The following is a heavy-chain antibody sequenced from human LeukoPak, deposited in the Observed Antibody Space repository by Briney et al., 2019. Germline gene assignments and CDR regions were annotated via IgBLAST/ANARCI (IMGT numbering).Heavy chain of an antibody. CDR2: ISSSSSYI. CDR3: ARGGHSSSWYFPFDY. CDR1: GFTFSSYS. J-gene: IGHJ4*02. D-gene: IGHD6-13*01. V-gene: IGHV3-21*01. Sequence: PGGSLRLSCAASGFTFSSYSMNWVRQAPGKGLEWVSSISSSSSYIYYADSVKGRFTISRDNAKNSLYLQMNSLRAEDTAVYYCARGGHSSSWYFPFDYWGQGTLVTVSS.